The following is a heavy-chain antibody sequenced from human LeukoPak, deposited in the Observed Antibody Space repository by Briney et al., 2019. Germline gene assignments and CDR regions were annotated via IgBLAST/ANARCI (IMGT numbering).Heavy chain of an antibody. V-gene: IGHV4-34*01. CDR3: ARHRIAVRFDP. Sequence: PSESLSLTCAVYGGSFSVYYWSWIRQPPGKGLEWIGEINHSGSTNYNPSLKSRVTISVDTSKNQFSLKQSSVTAADTAVYYCARHRIAVRFDPWGQGTLVTVSS. CDR2: INHSGST. CDR1: GGSFSVYY. J-gene: IGHJ5*02. D-gene: IGHD6-19*01.